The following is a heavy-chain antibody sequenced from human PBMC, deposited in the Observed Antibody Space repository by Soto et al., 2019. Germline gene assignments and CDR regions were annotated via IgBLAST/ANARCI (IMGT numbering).Heavy chain of an antibody. CDR1: GYTFTSYG. Sequence: ASVMVSCKASGYTFTSYGISWVRQAPGQGLEWMGWISAYNGNTNYAQKLQGRVTMTTDTSTSTAYMELRSLRSDDTAVYYCARDRAADIVVVPAALNYYYYGMDVWG. J-gene: IGHJ6*02. CDR3: ARDRAADIVVVPAALNYYYYGMDV. CDR2: ISAYNGNT. V-gene: IGHV1-18*04. D-gene: IGHD2-2*01.